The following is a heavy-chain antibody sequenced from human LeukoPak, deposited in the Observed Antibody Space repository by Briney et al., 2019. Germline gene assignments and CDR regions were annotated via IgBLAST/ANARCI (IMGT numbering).Heavy chain of an antibody. J-gene: IGHJ3*02. D-gene: IGHD4-23*01. CDR3: ATLTGGDDAFDI. CDR2: IFYTGST. Sequence: SETLSLTCTVSGGSISSYYWSWIRQPPGKGLEWIGYIFYTGSTNYNPSLKSRVTISVLTSRNRFSLKLSSVTAADTAVYYCATLTGGDDAFDIWGQGTMVTVSS. CDR1: GGSISSYY. V-gene: IGHV4-59*01.